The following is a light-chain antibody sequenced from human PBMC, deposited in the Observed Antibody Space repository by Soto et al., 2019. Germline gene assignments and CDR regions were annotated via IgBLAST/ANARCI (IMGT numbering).Light chain of an antibody. CDR1: QSLSSD. CDR2: GAS. Sequence: EVVMTQSPATLSVSPGERVTLSCRASQSLSSDLAWYQQKSGQAPRLLIYGASTRATGIPARFSGSGSGTEFTLTISSLQSEDFAVYYCQQYNSWPSLTFGGGTKVEIK. V-gene: IGKV3-15*01. CDR3: QQYNSWPSLT. J-gene: IGKJ4*01.